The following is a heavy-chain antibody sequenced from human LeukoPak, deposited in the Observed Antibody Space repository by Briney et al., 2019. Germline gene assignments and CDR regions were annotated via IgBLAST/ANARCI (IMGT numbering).Heavy chain of an antibody. Sequence: PSETLSLTCAVYGGSFSGYYWSWIRQPPGKGLEWIGSIYYSGSTYYNPSLKSRVTISVDTSKNQFSLKLSSVTAADTAVYYCAGHSFNPPDIVVVPAAHFDYWGQGTLVTVSS. CDR3: AGHSFNPPDIVVVPAAHFDY. J-gene: IGHJ4*02. CDR1: GGSFSGYY. D-gene: IGHD2-2*01. V-gene: IGHV4-34*01. CDR2: IYYSGST.